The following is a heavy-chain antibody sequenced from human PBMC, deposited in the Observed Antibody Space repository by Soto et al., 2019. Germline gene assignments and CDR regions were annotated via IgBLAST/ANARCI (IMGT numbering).Heavy chain of an antibody. V-gene: IGHV3-23*01. CDR2: ISGSGGST. D-gene: IGHD5-18*01. CDR3: AGGIQLWWFDY. Sequence: GGSLRLSCAASGFTFSSYAMSWVRQAPGKGLEWVSAISGSGGSTYYADSVKGRFTISRDNSKHTLYLQMNSLRAEDTAVYYCAGGIQLWWFDYWGQGTLVTVSS. CDR1: GFTFSSYA. J-gene: IGHJ4*02.